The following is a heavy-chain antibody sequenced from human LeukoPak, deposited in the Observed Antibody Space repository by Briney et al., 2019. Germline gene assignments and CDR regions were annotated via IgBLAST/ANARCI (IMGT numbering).Heavy chain of an antibody. D-gene: IGHD3-10*01. Sequence: SETLSLTCTVSGGSISSGGYYWSWIRQPPGKGPEWIGYIYHSGSTYYNPSLKSRVTISVDRSKNQFSLKLSSVTAADTAVYYCARARSYYYYYMDVWGKGTTVTVSS. CDR2: IYHSGST. CDR3: ARARSYYYYYMDV. J-gene: IGHJ6*03. CDR1: GGSISSGGYY. V-gene: IGHV4-30-2*01.